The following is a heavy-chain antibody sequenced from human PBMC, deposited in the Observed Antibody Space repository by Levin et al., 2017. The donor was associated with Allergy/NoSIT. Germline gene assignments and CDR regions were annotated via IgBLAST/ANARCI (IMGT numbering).Heavy chain of an antibody. CDR1: GFTFSSYA. D-gene: IGHD6-13*01. CDR2: ISGSGGRT. V-gene: IGHV3-23*01. Sequence: PGGSLRLSCAASGFTFSSYAMSWVRQAPGKGLEWVSIISGSGGRTYYADSVSGRFTISRDNSKNTLYLEMGSLRVEDTGMYYCTKDPGAFLLTWYVPYWGPGTLVTVSS. CDR3: TKDPGAFLLTWYVPY. J-gene: IGHJ4*02.